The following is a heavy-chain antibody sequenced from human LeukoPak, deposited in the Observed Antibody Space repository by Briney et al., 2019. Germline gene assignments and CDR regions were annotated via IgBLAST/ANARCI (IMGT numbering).Heavy chain of an antibody. CDR3: VRDRELNY. V-gene: IGHV4-59*01. J-gene: IGHJ4*02. D-gene: IGHD3-10*01. CDR2: IYNSGNT. Sequence: KPSETLSLTCAVYGGSFSGYYWSWIRQPPGKGLEWIGYIYNSGNTNYNPSFKSRVTISEDTPKNQFSLKLSSVTAADTAVYYCVRDRELNYWGQGTLVTVSS. CDR1: GGSFSGYY.